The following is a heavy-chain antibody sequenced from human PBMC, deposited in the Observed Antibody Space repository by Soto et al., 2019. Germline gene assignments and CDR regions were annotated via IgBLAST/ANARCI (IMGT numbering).Heavy chain of an antibody. V-gene: IGHV3-21*01. Sequence: EVQLVESGGGLVKPGGSLRLSCAASGFTFSSYSMNWVRQAPGKGPEWVSSITISSSYIYYADSVKGRFTISRDNAKNSLYLQMHSLRAEDTAVYYCVRGLYDYDRWFDPWGQGTVVTVSS. D-gene: IGHD3-22*01. CDR3: VRGLYDYDRWFDP. J-gene: IGHJ5*02. CDR2: ITISSSYI. CDR1: GFTFSSYS.